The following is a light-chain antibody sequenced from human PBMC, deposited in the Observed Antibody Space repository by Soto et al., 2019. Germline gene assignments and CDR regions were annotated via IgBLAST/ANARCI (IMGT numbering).Light chain of an antibody. Sequence: QSVLTQPPSVSGAPGQRVTISCTGSSSNIGAGYGVHWYQQLPGTAPKFLIYGNSNRPSGVPDRFSGSKSGTSASLAITGLQAEDEADYYCQSYDSSLSGSYVFGTGTKLTVL. CDR3: QSYDSSLSGSYV. CDR2: GNS. J-gene: IGLJ1*01. V-gene: IGLV1-40*01. CDR1: SSNIGAGYG.